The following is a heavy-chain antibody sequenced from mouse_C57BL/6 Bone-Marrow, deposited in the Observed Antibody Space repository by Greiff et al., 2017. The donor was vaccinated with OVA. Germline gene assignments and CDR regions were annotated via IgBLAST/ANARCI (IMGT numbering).Heavy chain of an antibody. CDR3: TTWYYGSSFYWYFDV. J-gene: IGHJ1*03. V-gene: IGHV14-4*01. CDR2: IDPENGDT. D-gene: IGHD1-1*01. CDR1: GFNIKDDY. Sequence: VQLQQSGAELVRPGASVKLSCKASGFNIKDDYMHWVKQRPEQGLEWIGWIDPENGDTEYASKFQGKATITADTSSNTAYLQLSSLTSEDTAVYYCTTWYYGSSFYWYFDVWGTGTTVTVSS.